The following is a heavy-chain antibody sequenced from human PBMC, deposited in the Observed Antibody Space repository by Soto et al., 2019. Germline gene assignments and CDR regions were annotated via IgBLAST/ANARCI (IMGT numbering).Heavy chain of an antibody. V-gene: IGHV3-7*01. Sequence: EVQLVESGGGLVQFGGSLRLSCAASGFTFSTYWMRWVRQPPGKGLEWVANIKKDGSDKYYVDSVKGRFLIYRDNSRNSLYIEKNSLRAEDRGMYYCARYRWDKKDQDASDLYYGMDVWGQGTPVSVSS. D-gene: IGHD2-8*02. CDR3: ARYRWDKKDQDASDLYYGMDV. J-gene: IGHJ6*02. CDR2: IKKDGSDK. CDR1: GFTFSTYW.